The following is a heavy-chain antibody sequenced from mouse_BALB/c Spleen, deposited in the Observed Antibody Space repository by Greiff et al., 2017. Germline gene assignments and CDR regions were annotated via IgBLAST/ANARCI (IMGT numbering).Heavy chain of an antibody. V-gene: IGHV1-7*01. CDR2: INPSTGYT. J-gene: IGHJ2*01. CDR1: GYTFTSYW. Sequence: QVQLQQSGAELAKPGASVKMSCKASGYTFTSYWMHWVNQRPGQGLEWIGYINPSTGYTEYNQKFKDKATLTADKSSSTAYMQLSSLTSEDSAVYYCARKPFDYWGQGTTLTVSS. CDR3: ARKPFDY.